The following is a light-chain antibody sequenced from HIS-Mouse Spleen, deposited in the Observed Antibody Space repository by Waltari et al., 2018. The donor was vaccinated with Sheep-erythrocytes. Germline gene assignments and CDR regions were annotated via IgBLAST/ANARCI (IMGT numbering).Light chain of an antibody. Sequence: AIQLTQSPSSMSASVGDRVTITCRASQGISSALASYQQKPGKAPKLLIYDASSLERGVPSRFSGSGSGTDFTLTISSLQPEDFATYYCQQFNSYLYTFGQGTKLEIK. CDR2: DAS. J-gene: IGKJ2*01. CDR3: QQFNSYLYT. V-gene: IGKV1-13*02. CDR1: QGISSA.